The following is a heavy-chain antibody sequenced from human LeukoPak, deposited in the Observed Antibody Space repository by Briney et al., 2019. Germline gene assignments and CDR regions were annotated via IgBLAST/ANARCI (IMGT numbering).Heavy chain of an antibody. CDR3: AKGEEPIAAALGD. V-gene: IGHV3-30*02. D-gene: IGHD6-13*01. CDR1: GFTFSSYG. J-gene: IGHJ4*02. CDR2: VFFDGSNK. Sequence: SGGSLRLSCAASGFTFSSYGMHWVRQAPGKGLEWVAFVFFDGSNKDYVDFVKGRFTISRDNSKNTLYLQMNRLRAEDTAVYYCAKGEEPIAAALGDWGQGTLVTVSS.